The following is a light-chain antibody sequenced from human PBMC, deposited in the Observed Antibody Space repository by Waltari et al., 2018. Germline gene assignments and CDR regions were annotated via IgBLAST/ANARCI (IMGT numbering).Light chain of an antibody. J-gene: IGLJ2*01. CDR1: ALPKKY. CDR3: YSTDSSGNHGV. CDR2: DDS. V-gene: IGLV3-10*01. Sequence: SYELTQPPSVSVSPGQTARITCSGDALPKKYAYWYQQKSGQAPVLVIYDDSKRTSGIPERFSGSSSGTMATLTISGAQVEDEADYYCYSTDSSGNHGVFGGGTKVTVL.